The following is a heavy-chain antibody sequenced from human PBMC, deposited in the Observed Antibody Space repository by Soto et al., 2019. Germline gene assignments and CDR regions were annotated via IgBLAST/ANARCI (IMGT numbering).Heavy chain of an antibody. Sequence: EVQRLESGGGLVQPGGSLRLSCAASGLTFSSSAMNWVRQAPGKGLEWVSAISGSGGLIYYADSVKGRFTISRDNSKNTLYLQMTSLRAEETAVYYCAKDRSGFESWFDSWGQGTLVTVSS. CDR2: ISGSGGLI. CDR3: AKDRSGFESWFDS. CDR1: GLTFSSSA. V-gene: IGHV3-23*01. J-gene: IGHJ5*01. D-gene: IGHD5-12*01.